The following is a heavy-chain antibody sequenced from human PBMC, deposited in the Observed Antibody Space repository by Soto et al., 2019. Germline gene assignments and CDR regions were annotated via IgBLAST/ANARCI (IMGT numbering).Heavy chain of an antibody. CDR3: AKDGGIIVKAGDAFDV. D-gene: IGHD3-16*02. CDR1: GFTLSMSA. CDR2: ISDSGDRT. V-gene: IGHV3-23*01. Sequence: GGSLRLSCASSGFTLSMSAVNWVRQAPGKGLEWVSYISDSGDRTYYADSVKGRFTISRDRSKNTVSLQMDSLRAEDTAVYYCAKDGGIIVKAGDAFDVWGQGTKVTVSS. J-gene: IGHJ3*01.